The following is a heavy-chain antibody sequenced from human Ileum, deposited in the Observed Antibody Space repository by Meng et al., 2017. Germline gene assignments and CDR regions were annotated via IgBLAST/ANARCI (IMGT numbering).Heavy chain of an antibody. V-gene: IGHV4-31*01. Sequence: GPGLVRPSQPLSLTCIVSGVSISSYVNYWSWIRQHPGKGLEWLGYMYYSGSTYYNPSINTPITLSLDTSKNQFSLRLDSVTAADTAVYFCARNDLAFWYFDLWGRGTLVTVSS. CDR1: GVSISSYVNY. D-gene: IGHD3-3*01. CDR3: ARNDLAFWYFDL. J-gene: IGHJ2*01. CDR2: MYYSGST.